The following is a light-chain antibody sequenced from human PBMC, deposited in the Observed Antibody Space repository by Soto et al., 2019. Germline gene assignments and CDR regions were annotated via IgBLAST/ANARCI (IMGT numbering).Light chain of an antibody. J-gene: IGKJ1*01. CDR1: QSVSSN. CDR3: QQYNNLPRS. Sequence: EIVMTQSPATLSVSPGERATLSCRASQSVSSNLAWYQQKPGQAPRLLIYGASTRATGIPARFSGSGSGTEFTLTISSLQSEYFAVYYCQQYNNLPRSVGQGPKVEIK. V-gene: IGKV3-15*01. CDR2: GAS.